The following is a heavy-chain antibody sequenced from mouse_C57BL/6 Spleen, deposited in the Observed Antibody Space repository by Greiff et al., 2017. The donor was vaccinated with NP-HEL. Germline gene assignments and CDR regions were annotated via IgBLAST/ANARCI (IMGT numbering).Heavy chain of an antibody. CDR2: IYPGSGNT. CDR1: GYSFTSYY. V-gene: IGHV1-66*01. CDR3: ARSGDYDDAMDY. D-gene: IGHD2-4*01. J-gene: IGHJ4*01. Sequence: VQLQQSGPELVKPGASVKISCKASGYSFTSYYIHWVKQRPGQGLEWIGWIYPGSGNTKYNDKFTDKAQMTADTSSSTAYMQLSSLTSEDSAVYYCARSGDYDDAMDYWGQGTSVTVSS.